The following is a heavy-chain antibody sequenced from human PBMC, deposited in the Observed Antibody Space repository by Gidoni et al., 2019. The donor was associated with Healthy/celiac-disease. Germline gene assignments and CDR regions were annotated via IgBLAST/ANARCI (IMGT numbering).Heavy chain of an antibody. CDR2: ISSSGSTI. J-gene: IGHJ6*02. CDR1: GFTFSDYS. D-gene: IGHD4-4*01. V-gene: IGHV3-11*01. CDR3: ASPLHMTTPDYYYYYGMDV. Sequence: QVQLVESGGGLVKPGGSLRLSCAASGFTFSDYSMRWIRQAPGKGLEWVSYISSSGSTIYYADSVKGRFTISRDNAKNSLYLQMNSLRAEDTAVYYCASPLHMTTPDYYYYYGMDVWGQGTTVTVSS.